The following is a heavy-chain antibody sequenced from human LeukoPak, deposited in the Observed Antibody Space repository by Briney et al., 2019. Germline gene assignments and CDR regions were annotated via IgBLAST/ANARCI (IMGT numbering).Heavy chain of an antibody. CDR1: GFTVSSNY. D-gene: IGHD2-2*01. CDR2: IYSGGST. CDR3: ASGPIVVVPAANSYGMYV. V-gene: IGHV3-53*01. Sequence: GGSLRLSCAASGFTVSSNYMSWVRQAPGKGLEWVSVIYSGGSTYYADSVKGRFTISRDNSKNTLYLQMNSLRAEDTAVYYCASGPIVVVPAANSYGMYVWGKGTTVTVSS. J-gene: IGHJ6*04.